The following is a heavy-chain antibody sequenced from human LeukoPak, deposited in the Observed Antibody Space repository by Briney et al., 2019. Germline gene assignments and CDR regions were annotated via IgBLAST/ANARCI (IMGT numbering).Heavy chain of an antibody. CDR1: GFTFSSYG. CDR2: ISYDGSNK. D-gene: IGHD6-19*01. Sequence: GGSLRLSCAASGFTFSSYGMHWVRQAPGKGLEWVAVISYDGSNKYYADSVKGRFTISRDNSKNTLYLQMNSLRAEDTAVYYCARETPDSSGWDWGQGTLVTVSS. V-gene: IGHV3-30*03. J-gene: IGHJ4*02. CDR3: ARETPDSSGWD.